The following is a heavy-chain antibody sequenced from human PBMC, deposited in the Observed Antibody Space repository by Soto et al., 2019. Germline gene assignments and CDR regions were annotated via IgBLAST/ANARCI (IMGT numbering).Heavy chain of an antibody. V-gene: IGHV4-59*01. Sequence: PSETLSLTCTVSGGSISSYYWSWIRQPPGKGLEWIGYIYYSGSTNYNPSLKSRVTISVDTSKNQFSLKLSSVTAADTAVYYCARVGGALLRAFDIWGQGTMVTVSS. CDR3: ARVGGALLRAFDI. CDR2: IYYSGST. J-gene: IGHJ3*02. D-gene: IGHD3-16*01. CDR1: GGSISSYY.